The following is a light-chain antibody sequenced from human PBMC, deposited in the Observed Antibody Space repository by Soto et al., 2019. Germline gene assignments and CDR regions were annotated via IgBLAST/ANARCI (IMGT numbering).Light chain of an antibody. CDR1: QSVASDF. Sequence: EIVLTQSPGTLSLSPGDGATLSCRASQSVASDFLAWYQQKPGQAPRLLIYGSSARAPGIPDRFSGGGSGTAVTLAISRREPEDFAVYYCQQYCCSPLSFGGGTEVEIK. CDR3: QQYCCSPLS. J-gene: IGKJ4*01. CDR2: GSS. V-gene: IGKV3-20*01.